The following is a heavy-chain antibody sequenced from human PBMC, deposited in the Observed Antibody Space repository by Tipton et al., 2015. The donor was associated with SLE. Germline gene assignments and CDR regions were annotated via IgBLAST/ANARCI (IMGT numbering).Heavy chain of an antibody. D-gene: IGHD3-10*01. CDR3: ASGAYGSGSDYVGGWFDP. CDR2: MYNNERN. J-gene: IGHJ5*02. CDR1: GVSIRSHY. V-gene: IGHV4-59*11. Sequence: LRLSCTVSGVSIRSHYWSWIRQSPGKGLEWIGYMYNNERNKYNLSLESRVTMSVETSKNQFTLRLTSVTAADTAVYYCASGAYGSGSDYVGGWFDPWGQGTLVTVSS.